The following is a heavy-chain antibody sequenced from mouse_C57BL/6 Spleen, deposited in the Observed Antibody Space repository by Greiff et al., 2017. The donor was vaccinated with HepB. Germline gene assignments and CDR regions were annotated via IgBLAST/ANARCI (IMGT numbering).Heavy chain of an antibody. D-gene: IGHD2-5*01. V-gene: IGHV1-64*01. CDR3: ARYRSSNGGYFGV. CDR2: IHPNSGSN. Sequence: QVQLQQSGAELVKPGASVKLSCKASGYTFTSYWMHWVKQRPGQGLEWIGMIHPNSGSNNYNEKFKSKATLTVDKSSSPAYMQLSSLTSEDSAVYYYARYRSSNGGYFGVWGTGTTVTVSS. CDR1: GYTFTSYW. J-gene: IGHJ1*03.